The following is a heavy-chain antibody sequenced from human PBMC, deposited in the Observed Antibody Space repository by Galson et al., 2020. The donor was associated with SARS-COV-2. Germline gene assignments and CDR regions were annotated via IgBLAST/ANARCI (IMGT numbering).Heavy chain of an antibody. J-gene: IGHJ3*02. Sequence: SETLSLTCAVSGTSISSGSYTWNWIRQPPRKALARIRYTSHSGSTYYNPSLKSRLTISGDRSKNQFSLRLSSVTAADTAVYYCARLHYGEYAPEAFDIWGPGTRVTVAS. V-gene: IGHV4-30-2*01. CDR3: ARLHYGEYAPEAFDI. CDR1: GTSISSGSYT. CDR2: TSHSGST. D-gene: IGHD4-17*01.